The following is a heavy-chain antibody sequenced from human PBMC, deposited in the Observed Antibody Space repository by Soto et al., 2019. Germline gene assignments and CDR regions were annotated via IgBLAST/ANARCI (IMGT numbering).Heavy chain of an antibody. V-gene: IGHV5-51*01. CDR1: GYSFTSYW. CDR3: ARQGGIAVAGYYYYYGMDV. D-gene: IGHD6-19*01. CDR2: IYPGDSDT. Sequence: GESLKISCKGSGYSFTSYWIGWVRQMPGKGLEWMGIIYPGDSDTRYSPSFQGQVTNSADKSISTAYLQWSSLKASDTAMYYCARQGGIAVAGYYYYYGMDVWGQGTTVTVSS. J-gene: IGHJ6*02.